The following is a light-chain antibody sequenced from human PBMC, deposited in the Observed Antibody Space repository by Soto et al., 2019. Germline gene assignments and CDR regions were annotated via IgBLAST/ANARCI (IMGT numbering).Light chain of an antibody. J-gene: IGKJ2*01. CDR2: DAS. Sequence: DIQMPQFPSTLSASVGDRVTITCRASPTTNTWLAWYQQKPGTAPKLLNYDASSLEGGVPSRFSASGSGTEFTLTISSLQPNDLATYYCQQYISYPYTFGQGTKVEIK. V-gene: IGKV1-5*01. CDR1: PTTNTW. CDR3: QQYISYPYT.